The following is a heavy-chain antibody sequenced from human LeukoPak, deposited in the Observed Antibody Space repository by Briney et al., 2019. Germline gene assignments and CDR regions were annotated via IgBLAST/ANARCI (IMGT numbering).Heavy chain of an antibody. D-gene: IGHD6-6*01. CDR1: GGSFSGYY. CDR3: AREAARRARFDP. Sequence: SETLSLTCAVYGGSFSGYYWSWIRQPPGKGLEWIGEINHSGSTNYNPSLKSRVTISVDMSKNQFSLKLSSVTAADTAVYYCAREAARRARFDPWGQGTLVTVSS. J-gene: IGHJ5*02. CDR2: INHSGST. V-gene: IGHV4-34*01.